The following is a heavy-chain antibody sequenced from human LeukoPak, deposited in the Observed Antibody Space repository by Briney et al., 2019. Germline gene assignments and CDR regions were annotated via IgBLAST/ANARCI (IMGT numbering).Heavy chain of an antibody. Sequence: GGSLRLSCAASGFTFRDHWMSWVRQAPGKGLEWVANIRQDGSTKFSADSVKSRFTTSRDNAKNSVFLQMDNRTPDDTAVYYCARAVYLADYWGQGTLVTVSS. D-gene: IGHD2/OR15-2a*01. CDR1: GFTFRDHW. J-gene: IGHJ4*02. CDR2: IRQDGSTK. V-gene: IGHV3-7*01. CDR3: ARAVYLADY.